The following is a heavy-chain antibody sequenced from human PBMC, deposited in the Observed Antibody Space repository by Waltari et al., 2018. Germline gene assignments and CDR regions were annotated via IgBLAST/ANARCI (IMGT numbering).Heavy chain of an antibody. CDR1: GDSISSTYFR. CDR2: IPYGGTA. D-gene: IGHD3-16*01. Sequence: QLQLQESGPGLVKPSETLSLTCTVSGDSISSTYFRWGWIRRPPGKGLEGMGHIPYGGTAYNIPSRKGRATISVDTSGRHLSLKLTSVTAADTAVYYCASPPPTGGSSFDYWGQGTQVTVSS. CDR3: ASPPPTGGSSFDY. J-gene: IGHJ4*02. V-gene: IGHV4-39*07.